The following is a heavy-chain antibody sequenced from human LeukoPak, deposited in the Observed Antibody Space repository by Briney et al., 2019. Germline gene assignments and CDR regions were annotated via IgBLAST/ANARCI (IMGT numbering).Heavy chain of an antibody. J-gene: IGHJ4*02. Sequence: GSLRLSCAASGFTFSSYAMSWVRQPPGKGLEWIGEIYHSGSTNYNPSLKSRVTISVDKSKNQFSLKLSSVTAADTAVYYCARDPAYYDSSGPQGYWGQGTLVTVSS. CDR1: GFTFSSYAM. CDR2: IYHSGST. CDR3: ARDPAYYDSSGPQGY. V-gene: IGHV4-4*02. D-gene: IGHD3-22*01.